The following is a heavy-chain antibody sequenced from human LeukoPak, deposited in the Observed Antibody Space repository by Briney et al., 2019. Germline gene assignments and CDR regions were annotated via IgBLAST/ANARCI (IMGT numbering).Heavy chain of an antibody. V-gene: IGHV1-69*05. CDR2: IIPIFGTA. CDR1: GGTFSSYA. Sequence: SVKVSCKASGGTFSSYAISWVRHAPGQRLEWMGGIIPIFGTANYAQEFQGRVTITTDESTSTAYMELSSLRSEDTAVYYCALQGERWELLRAYFQHWGQGTLVTVSS. J-gene: IGHJ1*01. D-gene: IGHD1-26*01. CDR3: ALQGERWELLRAYFQH.